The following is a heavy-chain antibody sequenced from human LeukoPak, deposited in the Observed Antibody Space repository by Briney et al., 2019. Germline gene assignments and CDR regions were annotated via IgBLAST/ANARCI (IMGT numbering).Heavy chain of an antibody. D-gene: IGHD3-10*01. CDR1: GFTFSSYA. J-gene: IGHJ6*02. V-gene: IGHV3-23*01. CDR3: AKELRTRKDGSGSYYNYGMDV. Sequence: QTGGSLRLSCAASGFTFSSYAMSWVRQAPGKGLEWVSAISGSGGSTYYADSVKGRFTISRDNSKNTLYLQMNSLRAEDTAVYYCAKELRTRKDGSGSYYNYGMDVWGQGTTVTVSS. CDR2: ISGSGGST.